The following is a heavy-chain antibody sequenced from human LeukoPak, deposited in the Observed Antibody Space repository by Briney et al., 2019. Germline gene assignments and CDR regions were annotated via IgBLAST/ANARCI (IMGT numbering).Heavy chain of an antibody. CDR3: ARRGYCATTTCYRLFDY. Sequence: GESLKISCKGSGYSLTNYWIGRVRQMPGKGVEGMGIIYPGDSDTRYSPSFQGHVTISAHNPITTANLQWSSLKASDTAMYYCARRGYCATTTCYRLFDYWGQGTLVTVSS. J-gene: IGHJ4*02. D-gene: IGHD2-2*01. CDR2: IYPGDSDT. CDR1: GYSLTNYW. V-gene: IGHV5-51*01.